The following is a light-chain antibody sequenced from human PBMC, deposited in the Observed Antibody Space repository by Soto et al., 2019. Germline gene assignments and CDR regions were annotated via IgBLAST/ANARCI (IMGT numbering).Light chain of an antibody. CDR1: QSISYN. CDR3: QQYNDWPLT. Sequence: MTQSPSSVSASVGDRVTITCRASQSISYNLAWYQQKPGQAPRLLIYSASTRATGIPARFSGSGSGTVFALTISSLQSEDFAVYYCQQYNDWPLTFGGGTNVEI. V-gene: IGKV3-15*01. J-gene: IGKJ4*01. CDR2: SAS.